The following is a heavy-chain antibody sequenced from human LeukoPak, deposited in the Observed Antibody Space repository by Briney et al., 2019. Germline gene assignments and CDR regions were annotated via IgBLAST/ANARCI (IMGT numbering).Heavy chain of an antibody. CDR1: GDSVSSNRAT. CDR2: TYYMSKWYN. V-gene: IGHV6-1*01. Sequence: SQTLSLTCAISGDSVSSNRATWNWIRQSPSRGLQWLGRTYYMSKWYNDYAVSVKSRITINPDTSKNQFSLQLNSVTPEDTAVYYCARVAWETGAYYFDYWGQGTLVTVSS. D-gene: IGHD7-27*01. CDR3: ARVAWETGAYYFDY. J-gene: IGHJ4*02.